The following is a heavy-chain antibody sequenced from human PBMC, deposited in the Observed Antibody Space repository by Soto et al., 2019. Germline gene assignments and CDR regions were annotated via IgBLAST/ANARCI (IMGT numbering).Heavy chain of an antibody. CDR3: AKGRSYYYYYGVDV. Sequence: GGSLRLSCAASGFTFGNYAMSWVRQTPGKGLEWVSSISGSGGHIYYADSVKGRFTISRDNSKSTLYLQMNSLRAEDTALYYCAKGRSYYYYYGVDVWGQGTTVTVSS. CDR1: GFTFGNYA. V-gene: IGHV3-23*01. CDR2: ISGSGGHI. J-gene: IGHJ6*02.